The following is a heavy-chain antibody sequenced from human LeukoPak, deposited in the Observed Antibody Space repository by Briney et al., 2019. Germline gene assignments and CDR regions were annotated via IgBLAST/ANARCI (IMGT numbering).Heavy chain of an antibody. CDR2: IRYDGSNK. J-gene: IGHJ4*02. V-gene: IGHV3-30*02. D-gene: IGHD1-26*01. CDR1: GFTFSSYG. CDR3: AREGRTPGYYFDY. Sequence: GGSLRLSCAASGFTFSSYGMHWVRQAPGKGLEWVAFIRYDGSNKYYADSVKGRFTISRDNSKNTLYLQMNSLRSDDTAVYYCAREGRTPGYYFDYWGQGTLVTVSS.